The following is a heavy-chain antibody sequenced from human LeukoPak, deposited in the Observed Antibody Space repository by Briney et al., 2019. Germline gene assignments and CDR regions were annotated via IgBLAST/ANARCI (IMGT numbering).Heavy chain of an antibody. J-gene: IGHJ4*02. Sequence: GGSLRLSCAASGFTFSGSAMHWVRQASGKGLEWIGRIRSKANSYVTVYAASVTGRFTISRDDSKNTLYLQMNSLRAEDTAVYYCAKDQYYYDSSGYYYYWGQGTLVTVSS. D-gene: IGHD3-22*01. CDR2: IRSKANSYVT. CDR1: GFTFSGSA. CDR3: AKDQYYYDSSGYYYY. V-gene: IGHV3-73*01.